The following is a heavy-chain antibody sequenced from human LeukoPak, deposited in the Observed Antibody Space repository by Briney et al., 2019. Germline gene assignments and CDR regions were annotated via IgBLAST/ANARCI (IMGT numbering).Heavy chain of an antibody. CDR2: IYSGGSS. CDR3: ARGGRSSGGYLYNFDY. D-gene: IGHD1-26*01. V-gene: IGHV3-53*01. J-gene: IGHJ4*02. Sequence: GGSLRLSCAASGFTVSSNYMSWVRQAPGKEVEWVSVIYSGGSSYYPDSVKGRFTLSRDNSKNTLYLQMNSLRAEDTAVYYCARGGRSSGGYLYNFDYWGQGTLVTVSS. CDR1: GFTVSSNY.